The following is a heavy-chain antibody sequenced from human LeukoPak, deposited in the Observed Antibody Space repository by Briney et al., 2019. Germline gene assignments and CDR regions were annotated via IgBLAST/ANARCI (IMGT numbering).Heavy chain of an antibody. CDR3: ARVRLDYGSGSYYRSFDY. D-gene: IGHD3-10*01. Sequence: SETLSLTCTVSGGSISSYYWSWIRQPPGKGLEWIGYIYYSGSTNYNPSLKSRVTISVDTSKNQFSLKLSSVTAADTAVYYCARVRLDYGSGSYYRSFDYWGQGTLVTVSS. CDR1: GGSISSYY. CDR2: IYYSGST. V-gene: IGHV4-59*01. J-gene: IGHJ4*02.